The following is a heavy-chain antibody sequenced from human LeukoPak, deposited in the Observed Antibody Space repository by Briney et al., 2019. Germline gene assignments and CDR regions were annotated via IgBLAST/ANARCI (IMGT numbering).Heavy chain of an antibody. Sequence: SQTLSLTCAISGDSVSSNSVTWNWLRQSPSRGLEWLGRIYYRSKWYSDYAVSVKGRITINPDTSKNQFSLLLNSVTPEDTAVYFCGRAEHDWGSDYWGQGTLVTVSS. D-gene: IGHD3-9*01. CDR1: GDSVSSNSVT. CDR3: GRAEHDWGSDY. J-gene: IGHJ4*02. V-gene: IGHV6-1*01. CDR2: IYYRSKWYS.